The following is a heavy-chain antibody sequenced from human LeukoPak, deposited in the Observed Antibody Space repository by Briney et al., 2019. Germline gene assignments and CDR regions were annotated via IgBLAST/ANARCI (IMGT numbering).Heavy chain of an antibody. Sequence: SETLSLTCTVSGVSINNDDYYWSWIRQPPGKGLEWIGYIYYSGSTNYNPSLKSRLTISVDTSKNQFSLKLSSVTAADTAVYYCARANTFGGVIALDYWGQGTLVTVSS. CDR1: GVSINNDDYY. J-gene: IGHJ4*02. V-gene: IGHV4-61*08. CDR2: IYYSGST. D-gene: IGHD3-16*02. CDR3: ARANTFGGVIALDY.